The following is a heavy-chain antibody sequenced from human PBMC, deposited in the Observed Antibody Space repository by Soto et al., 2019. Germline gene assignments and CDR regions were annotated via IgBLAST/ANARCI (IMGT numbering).Heavy chain of an antibody. CDR1: GFTFSRYW. Sequence: EVQLVESGGDLVQPGGSLRLSCAASGFTFSRYWMHWARQAPGKGLVWVSRINSDGSSTSYADSVKGRFTISRDNDKKTLYLQMNSMRAEDTAVYYCLKTSSNSGWHYFDYWGQGTLVTVSS. V-gene: IGHV3-74*01. CDR3: LKTSSNSGWHYFDY. J-gene: IGHJ4*02. D-gene: IGHD6-19*01. CDR2: INSDGSST.